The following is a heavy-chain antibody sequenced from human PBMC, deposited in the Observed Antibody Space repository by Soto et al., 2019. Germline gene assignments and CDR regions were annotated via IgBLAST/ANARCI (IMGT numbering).Heavy chain of an antibody. CDR2: IYYTGNT. CDR3: ERHSTWLLLPDY. Sequence: SETLSLTCTVSGGSIINSNYCWGWIRQPPGKGLEWIGSIYYTGNTYYNPSLKSRVTISVDTSKNQFSLKLGSVPASDTAVYFCERHSTWLLLPDYWGQGTLVTVSS. V-gene: IGHV4-39*01. D-gene: IGHD3-22*01. CDR1: GGSIINSNYC. J-gene: IGHJ4*02.